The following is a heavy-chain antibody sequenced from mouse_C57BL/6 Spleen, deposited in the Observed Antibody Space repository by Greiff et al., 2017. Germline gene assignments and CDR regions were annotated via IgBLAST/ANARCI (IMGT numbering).Heavy chain of an antibody. J-gene: IGHJ2*01. CDR1: GYTFTEYT. D-gene: IGHD1-1*01. CDR3: ARHEDKYYYGSSYYFDY. V-gene: IGHV1-62-2*01. Sequence: VQLQQSGAELVKPGASVKLSCKASGYTFTEYTIHWVKQRSGQGLEWIGWFYPGSGSIKYNEKFKDKATLTADKSSSTVYMELSRLTSEDSAVYFCARHEDKYYYGSSYYFDYWGQGTTLTVSS. CDR2: FYPGSGSI.